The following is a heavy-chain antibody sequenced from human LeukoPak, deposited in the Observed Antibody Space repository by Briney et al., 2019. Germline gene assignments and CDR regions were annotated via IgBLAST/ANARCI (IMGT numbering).Heavy chain of an antibody. J-gene: IGHJ6*03. CDR3: ARGRSGYEQSYYYYNMDV. Sequence: ASVKVSCKASGYTFTSYDINWVRQATGQGLEWMGWMNPNSGNTGYAQKFQGRVTITRNTSISTAYMELSSLRSEDTAVYYCARGRSGYEQSYYYYNMDVWGKGTTVTVSS. CDR2: MNPNSGNT. CDR1: GYTFTSYD. D-gene: IGHD5-12*01. V-gene: IGHV1-8*03.